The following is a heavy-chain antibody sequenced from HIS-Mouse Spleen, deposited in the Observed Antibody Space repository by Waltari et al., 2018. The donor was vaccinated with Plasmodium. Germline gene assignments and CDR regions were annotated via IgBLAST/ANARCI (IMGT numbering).Heavy chain of an antibody. J-gene: IGHJ1*01. Sequence: QVQLVQSGAEVKKPGASVNVSCKASGYTFTAYYMHWVRHAPGQGLEWMGWINPNSGGTNYAQKFQGGVTMTRDTSISTDYMELSRLRSDDTAVYYCARVLGYKAAAGTFVEYFQHWGQGTLVTVSS. CDR2: INPNSGGT. CDR3: ARVLGYKAAAGTFVEYFQH. D-gene: IGHD6-13*01. CDR1: GYTFTAYY. V-gene: IGHV1-2*02.